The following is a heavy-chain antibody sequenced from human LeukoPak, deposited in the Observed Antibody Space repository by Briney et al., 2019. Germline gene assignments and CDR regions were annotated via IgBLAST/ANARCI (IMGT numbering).Heavy chain of an antibody. CDR2: IYYSGST. CDR3: ARVSGYDWESFYDY. D-gene: IGHD5-12*01. J-gene: IGHJ4*02. Sequence: PSETLSLTCTVSGDSISSGDYYWSWIRQPPGKGLEWIGYIYYSGSTNYNPSLKSRVTISVATSKNQFSLKLSSVTAADTAVYYCARVSGYDWESFYDYWGQGTLVTVSS. V-gene: IGHV4-61*08. CDR1: GDSISSGDYY.